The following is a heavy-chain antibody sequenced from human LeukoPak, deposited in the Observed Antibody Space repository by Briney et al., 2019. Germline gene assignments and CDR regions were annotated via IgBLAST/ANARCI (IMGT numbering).Heavy chain of an antibody. CDR3: ARSYCSSTSCSLSYFDY. CDR1: GGSISSGSYY. V-gene: IGHV4-61*01. Sequence: PSETLSLTCTVSGGSISSGSYYWSWIRQPPGKGLEWIGYIYYSGSTNYKPSLKSRVTISVDTSKNQFSLKLSSVTAADTAVYYCARSYCSSTSCSLSYFDYWGQGTLVTVSS. D-gene: IGHD2-2*01. CDR2: IYYSGST. J-gene: IGHJ4*02.